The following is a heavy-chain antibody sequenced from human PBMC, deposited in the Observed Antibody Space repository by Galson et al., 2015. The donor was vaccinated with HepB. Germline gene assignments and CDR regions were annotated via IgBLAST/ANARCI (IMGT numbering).Heavy chain of an antibody. D-gene: IGHD5-18*01. J-gene: IGHJ6*02. V-gene: IGHV3-48*02. CDR1: GLSFSTVR. CDR2: IGSDGLTI. CDR3: ARAFGYTSSRGLYAMGV. Sequence: SLRLSCAASGLSFSTVRVNWVRQAPGKGLEWVAHIGSDGLTIKYADFVRGRFTISRDIAQKALFLQMNSLRDEDTAVYYCARAFGYTSSRGLYAMGVWGQGTTVTVSS.